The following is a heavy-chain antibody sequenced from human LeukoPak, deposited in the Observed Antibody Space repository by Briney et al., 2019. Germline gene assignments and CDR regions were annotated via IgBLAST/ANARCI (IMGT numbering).Heavy chain of an antibody. CDR3: ARREQLVWGQAFDI. D-gene: IGHD6-6*01. CDR2: IYPGDSDT. CDR1: GYSLTSYW. V-gene: IGHV5-51*01. J-gene: IGHJ3*02. Sequence: GESLKILCKGSGYSLTSYWIGWVRQMPGKGLELMGIIYPGDSDTRYSPTFQGQVTISADKSISTAYLQWSSLKASDTAMYYCARREQLVWGQAFDIWGQGTMVTVSS.